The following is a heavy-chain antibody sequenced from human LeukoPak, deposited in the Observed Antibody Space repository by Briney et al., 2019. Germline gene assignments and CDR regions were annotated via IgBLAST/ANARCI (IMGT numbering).Heavy chain of an antibody. J-gene: IGHJ5*02. D-gene: IGHD1-26*01. CDR3: ARHVGATTWFDP. Sequence: ASVKVSCKASGCTFTGYYMHWVRQAPGQGLEWMGWINPNSGGTNYAQKFQGRVTMTRDTSISTAYMELSRLRSDDTAVYYCARHVGATTWFDPWGQGTLVTVSS. V-gene: IGHV1-2*02. CDR1: GCTFTGYY. CDR2: INPNSGGT.